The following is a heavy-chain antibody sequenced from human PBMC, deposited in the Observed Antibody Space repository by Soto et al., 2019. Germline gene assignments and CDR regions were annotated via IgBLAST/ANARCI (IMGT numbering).Heavy chain of an antibody. D-gene: IGHD5-18*01. V-gene: IGHV3-23*01. CDR3: AKGIVGYSYGYSCFDY. Sequence: GGSLRLSCAASGFTFSSYAMSWVRKAPGKGLGWVSAISGSGGSTYYADSVKGRFTISRDNSKNTLYLQMNGLRAEDTAVYYCAKGIVGYSYGYSCFDYWGKGTLVTVSS. CDR1: GFTFSSYA. CDR2: ISGSGGST. J-gene: IGHJ4*02.